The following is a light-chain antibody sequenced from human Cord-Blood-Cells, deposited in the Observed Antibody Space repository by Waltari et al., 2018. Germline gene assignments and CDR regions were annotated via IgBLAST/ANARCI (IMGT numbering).Light chain of an antibody. J-gene: IGKJ1*01. CDR3: QQYNNWHPWT. Sequence: EIVMTQSPATLSVSPGDRATISCRASQSVSSNLAWYQQKPGQAPRLLIYGASTSATGIPARFSGSGSGTEFTLTISSLQSEDFAVYYCQQYNNWHPWTFGQGTKVEIK. CDR2: GAS. CDR1: QSVSSN. V-gene: IGKV3-15*01.